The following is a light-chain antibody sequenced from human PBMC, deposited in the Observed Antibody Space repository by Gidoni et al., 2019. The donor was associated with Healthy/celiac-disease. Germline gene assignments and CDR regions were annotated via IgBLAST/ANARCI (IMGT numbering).Light chain of an antibody. V-gene: IGKV1-5*01. CDR3: QQYYSYPWT. CDR2: DAS. Sequence: DIQMSHSPSTLSASVGDRVTITCRASQSISSCLAWYQQKPGKAPKLLIYDASSLESGVPSRFSGSGSGTEFTLTISSLQPDDFATYYCQQYYSYPWTFGQGTKVEIK. CDR1: QSISSC. J-gene: IGKJ1*01.